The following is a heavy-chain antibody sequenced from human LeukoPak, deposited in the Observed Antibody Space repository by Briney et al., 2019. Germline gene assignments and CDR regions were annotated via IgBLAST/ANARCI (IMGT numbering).Heavy chain of an antibody. CDR3: AREQGYSYGHFDY. D-gene: IGHD5-18*01. CDR2: IGAYNDNT. V-gene: IGHV1-18*01. Sequence: ASVKVSCKASGYTFSDYGITWVRQAPGQGVEWMGWIGAYNDNTNYAQKLRGRDTMTTDTSTSTAYMELRSLRSDDTAVYYCAREQGYSYGHFDYWGQGTLVTVSS. J-gene: IGHJ4*02. CDR1: GYTFSDYG.